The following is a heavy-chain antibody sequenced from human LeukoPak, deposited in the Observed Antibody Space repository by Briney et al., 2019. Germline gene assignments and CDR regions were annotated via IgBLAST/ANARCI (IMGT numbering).Heavy chain of an antibody. CDR1: GYSFTGQY. Sequence: GASVKVSCKASGYSFTGQYMHWVRQAPGQGLEWMGWINPNSGGTNYAQKFQGRVTMTRDTSISTFYMELSSLRPDDTAVYYCSTEDKYCTGANCGVFWGQGTLVTVSS. CDR2: INPNSGGT. CDR3: STEDKYCTGANCGVF. D-gene: IGHD2-8*02. V-gene: IGHV1-2*02. J-gene: IGHJ4*02.